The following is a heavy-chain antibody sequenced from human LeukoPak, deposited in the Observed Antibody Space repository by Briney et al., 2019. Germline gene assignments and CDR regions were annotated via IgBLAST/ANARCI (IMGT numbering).Heavy chain of an antibody. Sequence: GWSLRLSCAASGFTFDDYAMHWVRQAPGKGLEWMAGKSYDGSNKYYADSVKGRFTISRDNSKNTLYLQMNSLRAEDTAVYYCAKPDTETDIVVVVAAPPPFDYSGQGTLVTVSS. D-gene: IGHD2-15*01. CDR3: AKPDTETDIVVVVAAPPPFDY. J-gene: IGHJ4*02. CDR1: GFTFDDYA. CDR2: KSYDGSNK. V-gene: IGHV3-30*18.